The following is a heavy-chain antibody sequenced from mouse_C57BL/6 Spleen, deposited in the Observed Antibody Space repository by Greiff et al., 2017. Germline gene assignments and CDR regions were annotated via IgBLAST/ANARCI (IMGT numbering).Heavy chain of an antibody. D-gene: IGHD2-4*01. V-gene: IGHV5-16*01. CDR2: IIYDGSST. CDR1: GFTFSDYY. J-gene: IGHJ2*01. CDR3: EREYYDYCPYYCDY. Sequence: DVMLVESEGGLVQPGSSMKLSCTASGFTFSDYYMAWVRQVPEKGLEWVANIIYDGSSTYYLDSLKSRFIISRDNAKNILYLQMSSMKSEDTATYNCEREYYDYCPYYCDYWGQGTTLTVSS.